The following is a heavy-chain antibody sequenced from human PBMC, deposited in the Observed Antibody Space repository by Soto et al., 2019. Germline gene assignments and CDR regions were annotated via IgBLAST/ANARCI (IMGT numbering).Heavy chain of an antibody. CDR3: VRVPGGLYRGSDY. CDR1: CGSVISGSYY. D-gene: IGHD1-26*01. J-gene: IGHJ4*02. CDR2: IYYTGST. Sequence: SETVSLTCAFSCGSVISGSYYWTWIRQPPGRGLEWIGYIYYTGSTDSNPSLKSRVTISLDRSRNQFSLNLKSVTAADTAVYYCVRVPGGLYRGSDYWGQGTLVTVSS. V-gene: IGHV4-61*01.